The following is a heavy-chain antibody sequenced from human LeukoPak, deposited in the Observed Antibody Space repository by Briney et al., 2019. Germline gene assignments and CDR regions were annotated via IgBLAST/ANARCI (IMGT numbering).Heavy chain of an antibody. Sequence: SETLSLTCTVSGGSISSYYWSWIRQPPGKGLEWIGYIYYSGSTNYNPSLKSRVTISVDTSKNQFSLKLSSVTAADTAVYYCARGTFGSSWYDYWGQGTLVTVSS. J-gene: IGHJ4*02. CDR3: ARGTFGSSWYDY. V-gene: IGHV4-59*01. CDR2: IYYSGST. CDR1: GGSISSYY. D-gene: IGHD6-13*01.